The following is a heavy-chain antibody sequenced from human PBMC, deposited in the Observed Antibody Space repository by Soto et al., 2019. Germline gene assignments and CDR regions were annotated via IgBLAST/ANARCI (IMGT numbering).Heavy chain of an antibody. V-gene: IGHV1-18*01. CDR3: AKEYCDSSRCYLPDY. CDR1: GYTFTTFG. CDR2: IDPKNGNT. D-gene: IGHD2-2*01. J-gene: IGHJ4*02. Sequence: ASVKVSCKASGYTFTTFGISWVRQAPGQGLEWMGWIDPKNGNTKDAQKFQGRVTMTTDTSTSTAYMELRSLRSDDTAVYFCAKEYCDSSRCYLPDYWGQGALVTVSS.